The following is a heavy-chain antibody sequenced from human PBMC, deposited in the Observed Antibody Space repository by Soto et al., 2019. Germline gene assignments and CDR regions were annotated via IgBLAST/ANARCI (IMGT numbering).Heavy chain of an antibody. V-gene: IGHV4-59*02. CDR1: DGSVSNSY. Sequence: SETLSLTCTVSDGSVSNSYWGWIRQPPGKGLEWVAYVYYSGSTNYNPSLGSRVTISVDKSKNQFSLKMTSVTGADTAVYYCARGRSHEWELLVQYFDYWGQGTLVTVSS. CDR3: ARGRSHEWELLVQYFDY. J-gene: IGHJ4*02. D-gene: IGHD1-26*01. CDR2: VYYSGST.